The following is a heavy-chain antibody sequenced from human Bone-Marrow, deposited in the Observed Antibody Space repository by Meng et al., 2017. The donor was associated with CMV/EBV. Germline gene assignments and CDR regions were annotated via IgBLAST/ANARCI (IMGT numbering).Heavy chain of an antibody. CDR1: GFTFTSSA. J-gene: IGHJ6*02. V-gene: IGHV1-58*01. CDR3: AADPDPDYDILTGYYYGMDV. D-gene: IGHD3-9*01. CDR2: IVVGSGNT. Sequence: SVKVSCKASGFTFTSSAVQWVRQARGQRLEWIGWIVVGSGNTNYAQKFQERVTITRDMSTSTAYMELSSLRSEDTAVYYCAADPDPDYDILTGYYYGMDVWGQGNTVTVSS.